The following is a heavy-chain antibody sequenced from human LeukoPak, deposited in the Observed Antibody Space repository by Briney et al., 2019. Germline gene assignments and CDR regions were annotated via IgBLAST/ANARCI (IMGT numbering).Heavy chain of an antibody. J-gene: IGHJ5*02. CDR3: ASLDRSEIP. V-gene: IGHV3-64*01. CDR1: GVSFDKFG. D-gene: IGHD1-26*01. Sequence: QPGGSLRLSCVASGVSFDKFGMHWVRQAPGKGLEYVSSVSADESGKYYTKSVRGRFSISRNNSKNTMYLQLGNLRPDDMGIYYCASLDRSEIPWGPGTLVTVSS. CDR2: VSADESGK.